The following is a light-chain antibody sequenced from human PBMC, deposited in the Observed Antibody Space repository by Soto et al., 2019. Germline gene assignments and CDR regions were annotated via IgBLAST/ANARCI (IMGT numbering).Light chain of an antibody. CDR3: QQSHGIPYT. J-gene: IGKJ2*01. Sequence: DIQMTQSPSSLSASVGDRVTITCRASQTISTYLNWYQQEPGKAHKLLIYAASSLQSGVPSRFSGSGSGTDFTLTINSLQPEDFAAYYCQQSHGIPYTFGQGTKLEIK. CDR1: QTISTY. V-gene: IGKV1-39*01. CDR2: AAS.